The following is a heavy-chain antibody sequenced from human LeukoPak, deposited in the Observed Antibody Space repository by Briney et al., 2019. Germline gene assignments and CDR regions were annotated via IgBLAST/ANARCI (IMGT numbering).Heavy chain of an antibody. J-gene: IGHJ4*02. CDR3: ASGVAATPFDY. CDR2: ISGSGDST. D-gene: IGHD2-15*01. Sequence: GGSLRLSCAASGFTFSRHAMTWVRQTPGKGLKWVSGISGSGDSTYYADAVKGRFAIFRDNSKNTLYLQMNSLRAEDTAVYYCASGVAATPFDYWGQGTLVTVSS. V-gene: IGHV3-23*01. CDR1: GFTFSRHA.